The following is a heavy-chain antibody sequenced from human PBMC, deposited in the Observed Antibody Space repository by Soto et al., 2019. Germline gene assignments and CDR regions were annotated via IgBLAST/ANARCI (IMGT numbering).Heavy chain of an antibody. Sequence: EVQLVESGGGLVQPGGSLRLSCAASGFTFSSYEMNWVRQAPGKGLEWVSYISSSGSTIYYADSVKGRFTISRDNAKNSLYLQMNSLRAEDTAVYYCARKKKLMVLGGYYYYYGMDVWGQGTTVTVSS. CDR3: ARKKKLMVLGGYYYYYGMDV. J-gene: IGHJ6*02. D-gene: IGHD2-8*01. CDR2: ISSSGSTI. CDR1: GFTFSSYE. V-gene: IGHV3-48*03.